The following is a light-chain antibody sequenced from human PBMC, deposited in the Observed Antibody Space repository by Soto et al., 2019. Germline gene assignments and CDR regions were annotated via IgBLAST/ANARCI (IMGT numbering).Light chain of an antibody. CDR3: EAWDDSLYGAV. CDR2: NTD. V-gene: IGLV1-44*01. CDR1: SSNIGANP. J-gene: IGLJ2*01. Sequence: QSVLTQPPPASGTPGQRVSTPCPGSSSNIGANPINWYQQLPGTAPKLLIYNTDQRPSGVPDRFSASKSGTSASLAISGLQSEDEADYYCEAWDDSLYGAVLGGGTKLTVL.